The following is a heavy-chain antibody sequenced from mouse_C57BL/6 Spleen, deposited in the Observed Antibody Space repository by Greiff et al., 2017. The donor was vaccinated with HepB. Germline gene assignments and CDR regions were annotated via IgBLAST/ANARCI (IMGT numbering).Heavy chain of an antibody. CDR1: GYTFTSYW. CDR3: ARAYSNYEEGFAY. J-gene: IGHJ3*01. Sequence: QVQLQQSGAELVMPGASVKLSCKASGYTFTSYWMHWVKQRPGQGLEWIGEIDPSDSYTNYNQKFKGKSTLTLDKSSSTAYMQLSSLTSEDSAVYYCARAYSNYEEGFAYWGQGTLVTVSA. V-gene: IGHV1-69*01. D-gene: IGHD2-5*01. CDR2: IDPSDSYT.